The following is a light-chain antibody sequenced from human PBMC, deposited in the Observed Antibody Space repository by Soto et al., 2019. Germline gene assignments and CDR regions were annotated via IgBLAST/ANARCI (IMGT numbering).Light chain of an antibody. Sequence: DIVLTQSPGTLSLSTGEIATLSFRASQSVIGNFLAWYQQKPGQAPRLLIYGAFTRATGIPARCSGTGSGTEFTLTISSLQSEDFAIYYCQQYDIWPPYTFGQGTKVDIK. CDR3: QQYDIWPPYT. CDR1: QSVIGN. V-gene: IGKV3-15*01. J-gene: IGKJ2*01. CDR2: GAF.